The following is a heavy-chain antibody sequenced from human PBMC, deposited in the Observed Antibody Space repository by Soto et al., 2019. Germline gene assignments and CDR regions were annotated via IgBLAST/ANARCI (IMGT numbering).Heavy chain of an antibody. V-gene: IGHV1-18*01. CDR1: CSTFSIYG. CDR3: ARGAAVAALDP. J-gene: IGHJ5*02. D-gene: IGHD6-19*01. Sequence: QVHLVQFGAEVKKPGASVKVSCKASCSTFSIYGISCVRQAHGQGLDWMGWISAYTGNTNYAQKPKGRVTMNTDTSTSTAYMELRSLRSDDTAVYYVARGAAVAALDPWGQGTLVTVSS. CDR2: ISAYTGNT.